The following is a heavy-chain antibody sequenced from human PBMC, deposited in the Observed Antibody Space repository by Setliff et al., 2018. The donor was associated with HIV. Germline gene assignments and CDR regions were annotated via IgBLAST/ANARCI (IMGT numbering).Heavy chain of an antibody. V-gene: IGHV4-39*02. CDR3: ARELDNSDNSDPVDV. CDR1: GDSIRNSRDY. D-gene: IGHD4-4*01. CDR2: IYYSGTT. Sequence: SETLSLTCSVSGDSIRNSRDYWGWIRQPPGKGLEWIGNIYYSGTTYYSPSLNSRVTISVDRSRNHFSLRLSAVTAADTAVYYCARELDNSDNSDPVDVWGQGTMVTVSS. J-gene: IGHJ3*01.